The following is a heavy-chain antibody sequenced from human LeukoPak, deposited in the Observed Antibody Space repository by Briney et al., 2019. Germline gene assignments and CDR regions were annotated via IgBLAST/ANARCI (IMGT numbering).Heavy chain of an antibody. J-gene: IGHJ4*02. CDR2: INSDGSST. CDR3: ARDGGYDILTGYPSDY. CDR1: GFTVSSYW. Sequence: GGSLRLSCAASGFTVSSYWMHWVRQAPGKGLVWVSRINSDGSSTSYADSVKGRFTISRDNAKNTLYLQMNSLRAEDTAVYYCARDGGYDILTGYPSDYWGQETLVTVSS. V-gene: IGHV3-74*01. D-gene: IGHD3-9*01.